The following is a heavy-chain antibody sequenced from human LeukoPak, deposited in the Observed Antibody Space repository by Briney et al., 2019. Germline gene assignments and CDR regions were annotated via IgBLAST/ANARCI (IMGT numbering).Heavy chain of an antibody. D-gene: IGHD5/OR15-5a*01. V-gene: IGHV1-8*01. Sequence: ASVTVSCKASGYTFTSYDINWVRQATGQGLEWMGWMNPNSGNTGYAQKFQGRVTMTRNTSISTAYMELSSLRSEDTAVYYCASTPSVSGNWFDPWGQGTLVTVSS. CDR2: MNPNSGNT. CDR1: GYTFTSYD. J-gene: IGHJ5*02. CDR3: ASTPSVSGNWFDP.